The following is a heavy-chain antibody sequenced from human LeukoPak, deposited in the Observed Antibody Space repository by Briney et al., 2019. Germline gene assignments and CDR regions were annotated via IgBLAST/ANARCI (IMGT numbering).Heavy chain of an antibody. CDR1: GGTFSSYA. CDR3: ARALTRDGYNFDY. D-gene: IGHD5-24*01. V-gene: IGHV1-69*13. J-gene: IGHJ4*02. CDR2: IIPIFGTA. Sequence: AASVKVSCKASGGTFSSYAINWVRQAPGQGLEWMGGIIPIFGTANYAQKFQGRVTITADESTSTAYMELSSLRSEDTAVYYCARALTRDGYNFDYWGQGTLVTVSS.